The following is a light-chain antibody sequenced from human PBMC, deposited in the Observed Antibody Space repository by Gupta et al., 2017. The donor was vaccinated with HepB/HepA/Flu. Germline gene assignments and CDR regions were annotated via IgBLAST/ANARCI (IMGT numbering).Light chain of an antibody. V-gene: IGKV3-11*01. CDR2: EAS. CDR1: QSISNY. Sequence: EIVLTQSPATLSLSPGERATLSCRASQSISNYLVWYQQRPGQAPRLLIYEASNRATGIPARFSGSGSGTDFTLTISSLEPADFAVYYCQQRSNWPLTFGGGTKVEIK. CDR3: QQRSNWPLT. J-gene: IGKJ4*01.